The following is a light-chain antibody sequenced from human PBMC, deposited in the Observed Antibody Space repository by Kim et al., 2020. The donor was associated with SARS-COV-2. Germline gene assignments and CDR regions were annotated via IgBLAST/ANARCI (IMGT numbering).Light chain of an antibody. V-gene: IGKV1-5*01. CDR2: EAS. CDR1: QRISNS. CDR3: QHYDNYSQT. J-gene: IGKJ1*01. Sequence: ASVGDTVTSTGRASQRISNSLAWYQQRPGKAPTLLIYEASSLESGVPSRCSGTGSGTEFTLTSSSLQPDDFATYYCQHYDNYSQTFGPGTKV.